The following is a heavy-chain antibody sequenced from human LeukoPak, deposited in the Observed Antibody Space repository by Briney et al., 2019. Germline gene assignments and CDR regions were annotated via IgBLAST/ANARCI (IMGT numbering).Heavy chain of an antibody. J-gene: IGHJ3*02. D-gene: IGHD2-15*01. CDR1: GFTFSTSW. V-gene: IGHV3-7*01. Sequence: GGSLRLSCAASGFTFSTSWMTWVRQAPGKGLDWLGNINPDGSRINYVDSVKGRFTFSRDNAKNSLFLQMNSLRAEDTAVYYCARRTGSHYCSGGSCYYEAAFDIWGQGTMVTVSS. CDR2: INPDGSRI. CDR3: ARRTGSHYCSGGSCYYEAAFDI.